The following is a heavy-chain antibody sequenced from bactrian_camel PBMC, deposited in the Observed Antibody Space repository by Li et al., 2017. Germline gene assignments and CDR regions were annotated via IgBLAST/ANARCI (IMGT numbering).Heavy chain of an antibody. CDR2: IYTGDGST. V-gene: IGHV3S20*01. J-gene: IGHJ6*01. D-gene: IGHD4*01. Sequence: HVQLVESGGGLVQPGGSLRLSCAASGFTFSSVYMSWVRQAPGKGLDWVSSIYTGDGSTISADSVKGRFTISRDSAKNTLYLQMNSLKPEDTAVYYCAADYAYRDYVRATSRPFGYWCQGTQVTVS. CDR1: GFTFSSVY. CDR3: AADYAYRDYVRATSRPFGY.